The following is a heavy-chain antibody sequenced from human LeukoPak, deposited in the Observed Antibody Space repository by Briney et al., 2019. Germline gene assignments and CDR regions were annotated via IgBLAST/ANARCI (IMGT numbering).Heavy chain of an antibody. Sequence: PGGSLRLSCAASGFTFSDYWMSWVRQAPGKGLKWVASINQEGTEKYYVDSLKGRFTISRDNAKNSVYLQMNSLRVEDTAVYYCARDLSDSSSGYWGQGTPVTVSS. CDR2: INQEGTEK. CDR1: GFTFSDYW. D-gene: IGHD6-6*01. V-gene: IGHV3-7*03. J-gene: IGHJ4*02. CDR3: ARDLSDSSSGY.